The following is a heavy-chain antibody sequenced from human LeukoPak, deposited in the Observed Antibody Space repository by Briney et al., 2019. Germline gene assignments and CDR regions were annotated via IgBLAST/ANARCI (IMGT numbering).Heavy chain of an antibody. D-gene: IGHD2-2*01. Sequence: SETLSLTCAVYGWSFNDYYWNWIRQPPGKGLEWIGEINARGDTNYNPSLKSRVTISVDTSKKQFSLRLTSMIAADTALYYCARGQVPAARGYNWFDPWGQGTLFSVSS. V-gene: IGHV4-34*01. CDR2: INARGDT. CDR3: ARGQVPAARGYNWFDP. CDR1: GWSFNDYY. J-gene: IGHJ5*02.